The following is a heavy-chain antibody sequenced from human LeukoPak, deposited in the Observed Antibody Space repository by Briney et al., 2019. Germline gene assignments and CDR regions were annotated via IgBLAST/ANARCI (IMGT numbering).Heavy chain of an antibody. CDR2: IVPILGTA. D-gene: IGHD6-13*01. V-gene: IGHV1-69*04. CDR3: ARVPQGSSWPYYFDY. Sequence: ASVTVSCKGSGGTFITYAISWVRQAPGQGREWVGRIVPILGTANYAQNFQGRVTITADRSTTTAYMELSSLRSEDTAVYYCARVPQGSSWPYYFDYWGQGTLVTVSS. CDR1: GGTFITYA. J-gene: IGHJ4*02.